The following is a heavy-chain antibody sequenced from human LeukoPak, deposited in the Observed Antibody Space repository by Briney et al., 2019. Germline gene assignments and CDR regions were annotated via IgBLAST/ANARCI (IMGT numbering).Heavy chain of an antibody. Sequence: SETLSLTCTVSGGSISSYYWSWIRQPAGKGLEWIGRIYTNGSTNYNPSLKSRVTMSVDTSKNQFSLKLSSVTAADTAVYYCARCMRQQLVRSYYYGMDVWGQGTTVTVSS. D-gene: IGHD6-13*01. CDR3: ARCMRQQLVRSYYYGMDV. CDR2: IYTNGST. J-gene: IGHJ6*02. CDR1: GGSISSYY. V-gene: IGHV4-4*07.